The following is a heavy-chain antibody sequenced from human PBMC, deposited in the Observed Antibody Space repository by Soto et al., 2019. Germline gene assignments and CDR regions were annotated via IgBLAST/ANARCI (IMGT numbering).Heavy chain of an antibody. V-gene: IGHV4-34*01. Sequence: QVQLQQWGAGLLKPSETLSLTCAVYGESFRGHYWNWIRQPPGKGLEWIGEVNHRGITKYNPSLKSRVTISADTSKNQFSLKLSSVTAADTAVYYCARGGDYAYFDYWGQGILVIVSS. CDR3: ARGGDYAYFDY. CDR2: VNHRGIT. D-gene: IGHD4-17*01. CDR1: GESFRGHY. J-gene: IGHJ4*02.